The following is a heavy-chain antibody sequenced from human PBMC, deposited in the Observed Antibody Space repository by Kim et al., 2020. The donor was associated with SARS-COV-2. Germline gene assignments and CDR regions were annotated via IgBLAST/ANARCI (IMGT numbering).Heavy chain of an antibody. CDR1: GFTFSSYA. V-gene: IGHV3-30*04. CDR2: ISYDGSNK. CDR3: ARDRGWEKQLLKMGYYYYGMDV. Sequence: GGSLRLSCAASGFTFSSYAMHWVRQAPGKGLEWVSVISYDGSNKYYVDSVKGRFTISRDNSKNTLYLQMNSLRAEDTAVYYCARDRGWEKQLLKMGYYYYGMDVWGQGTTVTVSS. J-gene: IGHJ6*02. D-gene: IGHD6-13*01.